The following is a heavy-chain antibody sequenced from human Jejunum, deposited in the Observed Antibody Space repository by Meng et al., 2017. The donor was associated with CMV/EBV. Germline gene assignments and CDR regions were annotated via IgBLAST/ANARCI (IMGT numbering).Heavy chain of an antibody. Sequence: QVTFVKSGAEVKKPWSSVKVDCKTYGGSFSTHTFRWVRTYPGEGLELMGIIRPSGCSQSYAQQFQGRVNMTRDTSTSTVYMELSSLRSEHTAVYYCARFSSAWYADYWGQGTLVTVSS. CDR2: IRPSGCSQ. J-gene: IGHJ4*02. D-gene: IGHD6-19*01. CDR1: GGSFSTHT. CDR3: ARFSSAWYADY. V-gene: IGHV1-46*01.